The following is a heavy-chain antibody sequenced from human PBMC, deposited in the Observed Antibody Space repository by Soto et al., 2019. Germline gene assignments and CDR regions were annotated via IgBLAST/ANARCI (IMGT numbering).Heavy chain of an antibody. Sequence: GGSLRLSCAASGFTFSSYSMNWVRQAPGKGLEWVSSISSSSSYIYYADSVKGRFTISRGNAKNSLYLQMNSLRAEDTAVYYCARLYDILTPDAFDIWGQGTMVTVSS. CDR1: GFTFSSYS. J-gene: IGHJ3*02. D-gene: IGHD3-9*01. V-gene: IGHV3-21*01. CDR2: ISSSSSYI. CDR3: ARLYDILTPDAFDI.